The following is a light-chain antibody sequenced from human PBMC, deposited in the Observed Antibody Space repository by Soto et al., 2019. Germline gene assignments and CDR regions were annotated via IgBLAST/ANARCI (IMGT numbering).Light chain of an antibody. V-gene: IGLV2-14*01. J-gene: IGLJ2*01. CDR2: DVS. CDR1: SSDVGGYNY. CDR3: SSYTSSSTV. Sequence: QSALTQPASVSGSPGQSITISCTGTSSDVGGYNYVSWYQQHPGKAPKLMIYDVSNGPSGVSNRLSGSKSGNTASLTITGFQTEDEADYYCSSYTSSSTVFGGGTQLTVL.